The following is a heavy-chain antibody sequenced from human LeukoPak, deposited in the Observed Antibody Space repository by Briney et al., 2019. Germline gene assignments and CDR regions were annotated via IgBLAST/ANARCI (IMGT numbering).Heavy chain of an antibody. J-gene: IGHJ4*02. V-gene: IGHV1-69*05. CDR1: GGTFSSYA. CDR2: IVPIFGTA. Sequence: SVKVSCKASGGTFSSYAISWVRQAPGQGLEWMGGIVPIFGTANYAQKFQGRVTITTDESTSTAYMELSSLRSEDTAVYYCANDLTPAAIFFAFDYWGQGTLVTVSS. CDR3: ANDLTPAAIFFAFDY. D-gene: IGHD2-2*02.